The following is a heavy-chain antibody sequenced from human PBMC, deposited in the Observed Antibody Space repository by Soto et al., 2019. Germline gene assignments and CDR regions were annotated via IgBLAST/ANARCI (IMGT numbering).Heavy chain of an antibody. CDR1: GGSISSSSYY. D-gene: IGHD6-13*01. V-gene: IGHV4-39*01. Sequence: SETLSLTCTVSGGSISSSSYYWGWIRQPPGKGLEWIGSIYYSGSTYYNPSLKSRVTISVDTSKNQFSLKLSSVTAADTAVYYCARLTGGSSWLYLSGWFDPWGQGTLVTVS. CDR3: ARLTGGSSWLYLSGWFDP. J-gene: IGHJ5*02. CDR2: IYYSGST.